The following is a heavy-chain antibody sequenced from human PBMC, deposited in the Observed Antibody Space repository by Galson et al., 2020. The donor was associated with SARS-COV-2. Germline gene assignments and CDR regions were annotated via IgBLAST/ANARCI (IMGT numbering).Heavy chain of an antibody. D-gene: IGHD3-3*01. CDR3: VTDFWSGSLLSVH. CDR1: GGSFRYYY. J-gene: IGHJ4*02. CDR2: INHSGST. V-gene: IGHV4-34*01. Sequence: SETLSLTCAVYGGSFRYYYWSWVRQPPGKGLEWIGEINHSGSTDYNPSLKSRVVISVDTSKNQFSLKVNSVTAADTAVYYCVTDFWSGSLLSVHWGQGTRVAVSS.